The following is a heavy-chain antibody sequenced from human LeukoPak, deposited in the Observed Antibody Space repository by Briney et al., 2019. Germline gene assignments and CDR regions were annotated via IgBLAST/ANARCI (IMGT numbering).Heavy chain of an antibody. V-gene: IGHV4-34*01. CDR2: INHSGST. Sequence: SETLSLTCAVYGGSFSGYYWSWIRQPPGKGLEWIGEINHSGSTNYNPSLKSRVTISVDTSKNQFSLKLSSVTAADTAVYYCAKQDIVVVPAAFYYYYGMDVWGQGTTVTVSS. J-gene: IGHJ6*02. CDR3: AKQDIVVVPAAFYYYYGMDV. D-gene: IGHD2-2*01. CDR1: GGSFSGYY.